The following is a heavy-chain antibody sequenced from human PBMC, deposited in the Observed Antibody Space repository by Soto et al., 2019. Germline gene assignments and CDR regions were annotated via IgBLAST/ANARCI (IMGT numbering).Heavy chain of an antibody. Sequence: GSLLLPGSASGFTFSSYSMNWVRQAPGKGLEWVSSISSSSSYIYYADSVKGRFTISRDNAKNSLYLQMNSLRAEDTAVYYCARDGPGAWGQGTLVTVYS. V-gene: IGHV3-21*01. CDR3: ARDGPGA. J-gene: IGHJ4*02. CDR2: ISSSSSYI. CDR1: GFTFSSYS.